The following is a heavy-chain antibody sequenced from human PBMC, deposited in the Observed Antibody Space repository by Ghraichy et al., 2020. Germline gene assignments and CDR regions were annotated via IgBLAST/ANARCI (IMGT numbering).Heavy chain of an antibody. CDR3: ARDRREAKPDY. CDR1: GFTFSDYY. D-gene: IGHD1-14*01. J-gene: IGHJ4*02. Sequence: GGSLRLSCAASGFTFSDYYMSWIRQAPGKGLEWVSYISGSGSFMYYADSVKGRFTISRDNAKNSLYLDMNSLRAEDTAVYFCARDRREAKPDYWGQGTQVTIS. CDR2: ISGSGSFM. V-gene: IGHV3-11*01.